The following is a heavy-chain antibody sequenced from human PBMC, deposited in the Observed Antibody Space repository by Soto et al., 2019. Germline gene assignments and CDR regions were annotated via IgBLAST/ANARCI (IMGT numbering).Heavy chain of an antibody. J-gene: IGHJ4*02. CDR1: GFSFSTYG. CDR3: ASRSPALDY. V-gene: IGHV3-33*01. Sequence: QVQLVESGGGVVQPGGSLRLSCAASGFSFSTYGMHWVRQAPGKGLEWVAVIWYDGKNKYYADSVKGRFTISRDNSKNPLYLQMNSLRAEDTALYYCASRSPALDYWGQGTLVTVSS. D-gene: IGHD2-2*01. CDR2: IWYDGKNK.